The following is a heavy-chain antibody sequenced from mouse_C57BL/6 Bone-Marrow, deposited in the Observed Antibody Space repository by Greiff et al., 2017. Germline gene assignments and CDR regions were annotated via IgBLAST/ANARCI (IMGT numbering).Heavy chain of an antibody. Sequence: EVKLVESGGDLVKPGGSLKLSCAASGFTFSSYGMSWVRQTPDKRLEWVATISSGGSYTYYPDSVKGRFTISRDNAKNTLYLQMSSLKSEDTAMYYCARKGVSPMDYWGQGTSVTVSS. CDR2: ISSGGSYT. J-gene: IGHJ4*01. V-gene: IGHV5-6*01. CDR3: ARKGVSPMDY. CDR1: GFTFSSYG.